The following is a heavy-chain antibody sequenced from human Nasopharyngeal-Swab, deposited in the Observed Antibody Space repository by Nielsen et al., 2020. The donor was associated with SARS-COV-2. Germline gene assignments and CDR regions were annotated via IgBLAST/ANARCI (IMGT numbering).Heavy chain of an antibody. CDR1: GFTFSSSA. CDR3: ASPPLDSSGYYYGFHY. J-gene: IGHJ4*02. V-gene: IGHV3-30-3*01. D-gene: IGHD3-22*01. CDR2: ISHDGSNK. Sequence: GGSLRLSCAASGFTFSSSAMHWVRQAPGKGLEWVAVISHDGSNKYFADSVKGRFTISRDNSKNTLYLQMNSLRAEDTAVYYCASPPLDSSGYYYGFHYWGRGTLVTVSS.